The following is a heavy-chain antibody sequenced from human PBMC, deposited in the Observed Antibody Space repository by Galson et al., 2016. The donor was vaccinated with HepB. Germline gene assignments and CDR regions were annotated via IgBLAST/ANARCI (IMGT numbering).Heavy chain of an antibody. CDR1: RFTFSTYA. D-gene: IGHD3-16*02. Sequence: SLRLSCAASRFTFSTYAMHWVRQAPGRGLEWVAVISSDGSNKYYADSVKGRFTISRDSSKNTLSLQMNSLRAEDAAIYYCARDINGYVWGSYRPTANFYGMDVWGQGTTVTVSS. V-gene: IGHV3-30-3*01. J-gene: IGHJ6*02. CDR2: ISSDGSNK. CDR3: ARDINGYVWGSYRPTANFYGMDV.